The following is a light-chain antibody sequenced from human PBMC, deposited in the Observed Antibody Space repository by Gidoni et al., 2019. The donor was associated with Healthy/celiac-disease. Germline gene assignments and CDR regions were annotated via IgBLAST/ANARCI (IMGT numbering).Light chain of an antibody. V-gene: IGKV3-11*01. CDR3: QQRSNWPPGLT. CDR2: DAS. J-gene: IGKJ4*01. CDR1: QSVSSY. Sequence: ELVFSQSPATLSLSPGERATLSCRASQSVSSYLAWYQQKPGQAPRLLIYDASNRATGIPARLSGSGSGTDVTRTISSIEPEDFAVYYCQQRSNWPPGLTFGGGTKVEIK.